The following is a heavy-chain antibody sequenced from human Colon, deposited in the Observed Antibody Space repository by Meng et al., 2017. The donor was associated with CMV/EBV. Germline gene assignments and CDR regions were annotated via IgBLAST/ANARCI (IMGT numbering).Heavy chain of an antibody. J-gene: IGHJ3*01. CDR1: GYTFTGYH. CDR2: INPNSGGT. CDR3: ARADSDSSGYYGPDF. V-gene: IGHV1-2*02. D-gene: IGHD3-22*01. Sequence: ASVKVSCKASGYTFTGYHMHWVRQAPGQGLEWMGWINPNSGGTTYEPNFHGRVTLTRDTSISTVYMEVTRLTSDDTAMYYCARADSDSSGYYGPDFWGQGTMVTVSS.